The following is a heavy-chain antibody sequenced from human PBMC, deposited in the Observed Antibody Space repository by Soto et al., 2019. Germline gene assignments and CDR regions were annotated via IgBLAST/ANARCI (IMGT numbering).Heavy chain of an antibody. J-gene: IGHJ6*02. CDR2: IYYSGST. Sequence: QVQLQESGPGLVKPSQTLSLTCTVSGGSISSGGYYWSWIRQHPGKGLEWIGYIYYSGSTYYNPSLKSRVTISVDTSKNQFSLKLSAVTAADTAVYYCARDRKVLWFGEGMDVWGQGTTVTVSS. D-gene: IGHD3-10*01. CDR3: ARDRKVLWFGEGMDV. V-gene: IGHV4-31*03. CDR1: GGSISSGGYY.